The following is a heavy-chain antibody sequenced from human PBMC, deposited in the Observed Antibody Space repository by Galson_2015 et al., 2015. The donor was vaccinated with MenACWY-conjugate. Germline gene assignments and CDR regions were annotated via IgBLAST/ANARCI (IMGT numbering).Heavy chain of an antibody. V-gene: IGHV5-51*01. CDR2: IDPSNSKT. CDR1: GYNFINSW. D-gene: IGHD6-19*01. J-gene: IGHJ4*02. CDR3: AKNIAMDGTRAELDF. Sequence: QSGAEVKKPGESLKISCTGSGYNFINSWIGWVRQMPGKGLEWMGIIDPSNSKTKYSPSFQGQVTISVDKSISTAYLQWSSLKASDTALYYCAKNIAMDGTRAELDFWGQGTLVTVSS.